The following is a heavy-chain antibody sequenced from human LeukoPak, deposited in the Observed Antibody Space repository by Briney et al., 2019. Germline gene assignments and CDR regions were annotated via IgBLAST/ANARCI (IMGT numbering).Heavy chain of an antibody. CDR2: ISYDGSKK. CDR3: AKDGMAGVVDDAFDI. Sequence: GGSLRLSCAASGFIFSDYALNWVRQAPGRGLEWVAVISYDGSKKYYADSVKGRFTISRDNSKNTLYLQMNSLRAEDTAVYYCAKDGMAGVVDDAFDIWGQGTMVTVSS. CDR1: GFIFSDYA. J-gene: IGHJ3*02. V-gene: IGHV3-30*18. D-gene: IGHD1-1*01.